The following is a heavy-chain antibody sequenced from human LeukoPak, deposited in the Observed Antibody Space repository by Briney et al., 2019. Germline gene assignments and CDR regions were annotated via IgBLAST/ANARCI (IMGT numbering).Heavy chain of an antibody. J-gene: IGHJ3*02. Sequence: GGSLRLSCAASGFTFTNYGMNWVRQAPGKGLEWLSGISPRGGGTYYADSVKGRFTISRDDSKNTLSLQMNSLRAEDTAVYYCARARYSSGWYLDAFDIWGQGTMVTVSS. CDR1: GFTFTNYG. CDR3: ARARYSSGWYLDAFDI. CDR2: ISPRGGGT. D-gene: IGHD6-19*01. V-gene: IGHV3-23*01.